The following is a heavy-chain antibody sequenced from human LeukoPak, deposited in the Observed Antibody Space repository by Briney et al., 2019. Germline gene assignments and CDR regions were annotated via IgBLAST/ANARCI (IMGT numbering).Heavy chain of an antibody. Sequence: ASVKVSCKASGYTFTGYYMHWVRQAPGQGLEWMGWINPNSGGTNYAQKFQGRVTMTRDTSISTAYMELSRLRSDDTAVYYCASHGEMATIQGGIAFDIWGQGTMVTVSS. CDR3: ASHGEMATIQGGIAFDI. D-gene: IGHD5-24*01. J-gene: IGHJ3*02. CDR1: GYTFTGYY. CDR2: INPNSGGT. V-gene: IGHV1-2*02.